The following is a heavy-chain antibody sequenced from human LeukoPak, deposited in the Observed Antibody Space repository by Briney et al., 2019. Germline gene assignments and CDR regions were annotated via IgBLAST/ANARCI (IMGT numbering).Heavy chain of an antibody. CDR2: IYTSGST. CDR1: GGSISSGSYY. D-gene: IGHD4-11*01. V-gene: IGHV4-61*02. J-gene: IGHJ4*02. Sequence: PSETLSLTCTVSGGSISSGSYYWSWIRQPAGKGLEWIGRIYTSGSTNCNPSLKSRVTISVDTSKNQSSLKLSSVTAADTAVYYCARELLGYSNWGQGTLVTVSS. CDR3: ARELLGYSN.